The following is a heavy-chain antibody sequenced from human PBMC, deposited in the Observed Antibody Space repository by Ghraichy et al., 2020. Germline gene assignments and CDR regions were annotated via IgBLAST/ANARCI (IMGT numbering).Heavy chain of an antibody. CDR2: INHSGST. D-gene: IGHD3-3*01. V-gene: IGHV4-34*01. Sequence: SETLSLTCAVYGGSFSGYYWSWIRQPPGKGLEWIGEINHSGSTNYNPSLKSRVTISVDTSKNQFSLKLSSVTAADTAVYYCARHGGYDFWSGIVDYWGQGTLVTVSS. CDR1: GGSFSGYY. J-gene: IGHJ4*02. CDR3: ARHGGYDFWSGIVDY.